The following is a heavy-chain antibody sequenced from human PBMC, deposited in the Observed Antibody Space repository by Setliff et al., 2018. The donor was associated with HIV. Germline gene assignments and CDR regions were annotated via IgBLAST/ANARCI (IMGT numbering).Heavy chain of an antibody. Sequence: SLRLSCVTSGFSFNNYGMHWVRQAPGKGLEWVAVIWYDGSNRYYADSVKGRVTIARDNPKNTLYLQMNSLRAEDTAVYYCARDLTEDDYYYYGMDVWGQGTTVTVSS. V-gene: IGHV3-33*01. D-gene: IGHD3-16*01. J-gene: IGHJ6*02. CDR2: IWYDGSNR. CDR3: ARDLTEDDYYYYGMDV. CDR1: GFSFNNYG.